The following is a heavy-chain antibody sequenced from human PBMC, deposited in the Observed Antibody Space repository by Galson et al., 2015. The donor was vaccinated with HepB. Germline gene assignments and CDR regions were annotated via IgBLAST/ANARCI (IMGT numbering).Heavy chain of an antibody. CDR2: MNPNSGNT. J-gene: IGHJ3*02. CDR3: AREGWELLGYAFDI. V-gene: IGHV1-8*01. CDR1: GYTFTSYD. Sequence: SVKVSCKASGYTFTSYDINWVRQATGQGLEWMGWMNPNSGNTGYAQKFQGRVTMTRNTSISTAYMELSSLRSEDTAVYYCAREGWELLGYAFDIWGQGTMVTVSS. D-gene: IGHD1-26*01.